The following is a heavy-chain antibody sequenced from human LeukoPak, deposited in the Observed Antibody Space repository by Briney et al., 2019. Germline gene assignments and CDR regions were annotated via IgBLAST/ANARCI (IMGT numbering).Heavy chain of an antibody. Sequence: PGGSLRLSCAASGFTFDDYAMHWVRRAPGKGLEWVSGIIWNTGSVGYADSVKGRFTISRDNSKDTLFLQMSSLRPEDTAVYYCVKRVAGSRGYDYWGQGTLVTVSS. CDR3: VKRVAGSRGYDY. V-gene: IGHV3-9*01. D-gene: IGHD3-22*01. CDR1: GFTFDDYA. J-gene: IGHJ4*02. CDR2: IIWNTGSV.